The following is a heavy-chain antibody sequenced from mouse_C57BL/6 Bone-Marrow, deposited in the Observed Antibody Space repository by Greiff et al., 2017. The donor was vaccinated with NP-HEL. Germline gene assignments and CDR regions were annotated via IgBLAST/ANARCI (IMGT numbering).Heavy chain of an antibody. V-gene: IGHV1-76*01. D-gene: IGHD1-1*01. CDR2: IYPGSGNT. Sequence: VQGVESGAELVRPGASVKLSCKASGYTFTDYYINWVKQRPGQGLEWIARIYPGSGNTYYNEKFKGKATLTAEKSSSTAYMQLSSLTSEDSAVYFCARERLVTTVVASYYFDYWGQGTTLTVSS. CDR1: GYTFTDYY. J-gene: IGHJ2*01. CDR3: ARERLVTTVVASYYFDY.